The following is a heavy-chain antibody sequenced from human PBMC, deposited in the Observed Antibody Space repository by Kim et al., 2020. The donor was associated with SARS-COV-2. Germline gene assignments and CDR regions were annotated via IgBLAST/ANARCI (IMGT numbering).Heavy chain of an antibody. CDR3: AKDSGRDYYFDY. J-gene: IGHJ4*02. CDR1: GYPFTRSA. D-gene: IGHD3-10*01. Sequence: ASVKVSCKTSGYPFTRSALHWVRQAPGQGLELMGWINTKTGKATYAQGFSGRFVFSLDTSVSTAYMQISGLKAEDTVVYFCAKDSGRDYYFDYWGQGTLVTVSS. V-gene: IGHV7-4-1*02. CDR2: INTKTGKA.